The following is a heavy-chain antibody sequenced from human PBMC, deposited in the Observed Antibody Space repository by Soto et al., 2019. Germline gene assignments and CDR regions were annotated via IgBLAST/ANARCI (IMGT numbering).Heavy chain of an antibody. D-gene: IGHD5-12*01. CDR3: TKEKSVMYSGYDAFDI. Sequence: HPGGSLRLSCAASGFAFSSYEMDWVRQAPGKGLEWVAYISSSGTILYGDSVKGRFTISRDNADNSLYLQMNSLRAEDTAVYYCTKEKSVMYSGYDAFDIWGRGTMVTVSS. CDR2: ISSSGTI. J-gene: IGHJ3*02. V-gene: IGHV3-48*03. CDR1: GFAFSSYE.